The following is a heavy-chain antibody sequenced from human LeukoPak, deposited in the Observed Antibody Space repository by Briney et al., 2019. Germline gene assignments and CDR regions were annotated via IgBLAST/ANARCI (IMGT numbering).Heavy chain of an antibody. CDR2: INSDGSWT. D-gene: IGHD2/OR15-2a*01. J-gene: IGHJ4*02. V-gene: IGHV3-74*01. CDR1: GNYW. Sequence: GSLRLSCVASGNYWMHWVRQAPGKGLVWVSHINSDGSWTSYADSVEGRFTISKDNAKNTVYLQMNSLRAEDTAVYYCVSFYETYWGRGTLVTVSS. CDR3: VSFYETY.